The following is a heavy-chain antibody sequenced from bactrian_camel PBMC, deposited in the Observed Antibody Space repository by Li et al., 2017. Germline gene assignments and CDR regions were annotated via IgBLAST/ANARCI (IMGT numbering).Heavy chain of an antibody. CDR2: LYTIAGST. D-gene: IGHD4*01. J-gene: IGHJ4*01. CDR3: AADRDPQYSDYEREYNY. CDR1: GSTYRRVC. Sequence: VQLVESGGGSVQAGGSLRLSCAASGSTYRRVCMAWFRQVLGKEREKVAHLYTIAGSTYYADSVKGRFTISKDNAKNTLYLQMNSLKPEDTAVYYCAADRDPQYSDYEREYNYWGQGTQVTVS. V-gene: IGHV3S54*01.